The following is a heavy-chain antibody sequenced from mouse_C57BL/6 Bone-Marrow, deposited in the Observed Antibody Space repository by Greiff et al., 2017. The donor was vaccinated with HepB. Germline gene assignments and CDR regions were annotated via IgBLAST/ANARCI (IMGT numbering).Heavy chain of an antibody. Sequence: EVKVVESGGGLVQPGGSLKLSCAASGFTFSDYYMYWVRQTPEKRLEWVAYISNGGGSTYYPDTVKGRFTISRDNAKNTLYLQMSRLKSEDTAMYYCARRDYGNYGDWFAYWGQGTLVTVSA. CDR2: ISNGGGST. CDR1: GFTFSDYY. J-gene: IGHJ3*01. CDR3: ARRDYGNYGDWFAY. V-gene: IGHV5-12*01. D-gene: IGHD2-1*01.